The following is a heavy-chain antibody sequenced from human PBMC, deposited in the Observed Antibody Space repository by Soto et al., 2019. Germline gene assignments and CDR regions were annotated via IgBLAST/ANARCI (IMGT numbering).Heavy chain of an antibody. CDR2: ILYDGGYT. V-gene: IGHV3-23*01. CDR1: GFSFTSDV. D-gene: IGHD6-13*01. J-gene: IGHJ4*02. Sequence: GGSLRLSCAASGFSFTSDVMSWVRQAPGKGLEWVSTILYDGGYTYYADSVKGRFTVSRDNSKNTLYLQMNSLRAEDTAVYYCARDDGIAADYWGQGTLVTVSS. CDR3: ARDDGIAADY.